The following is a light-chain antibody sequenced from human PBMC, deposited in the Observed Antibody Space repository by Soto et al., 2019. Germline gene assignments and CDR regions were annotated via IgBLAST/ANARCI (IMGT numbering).Light chain of an antibody. V-gene: IGKV1-33*01. CDR1: QDISNY. CDR3: QQYDNLPLT. CDR2: DAS. Sequence: DIQMTQSPSSLSASVGDRVTITCQASQDISNYLNWYQQKPGKAPKLLIYDASNLETGVPSRFSGSGSGTDFTFTISSLQPEDIATYYRQQYDNLPLTFRPGTKVDIK. J-gene: IGKJ3*01.